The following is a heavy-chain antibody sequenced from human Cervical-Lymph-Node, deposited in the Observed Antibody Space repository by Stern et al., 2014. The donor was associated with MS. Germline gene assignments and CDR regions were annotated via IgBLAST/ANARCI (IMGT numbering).Heavy chain of an antibody. D-gene: IGHD2-8*01. CDR2: IYYSGTT. V-gene: IGHV4-31*03. CDR3: ARDHFTNSLDV. J-gene: IGHJ6*02. Sequence: VQLVESGPGLVKPSQTLSLTCTVSGCSISSDNYYWTLIRPHPGKGLEWIGHIYYSGTTYYNPSLKSRVSITVDTSKILFALRLSSVTAADTAVYYCARDHFTNSLDVWGHGTTVTVS. CDR1: GCSISSDNYY.